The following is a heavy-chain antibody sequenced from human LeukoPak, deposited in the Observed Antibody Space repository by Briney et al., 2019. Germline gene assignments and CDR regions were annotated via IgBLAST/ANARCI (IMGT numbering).Heavy chain of an antibody. CDR3: ARGAPTTRIGAGRFDY. CDR2: MNPNSGNT. Sequence: ASVKVSCKASGYTFTSYDINWVRQATGQGLEWMGWMNPNSGNTSYAQKFQGRITVTRDTYTNTVYMDLSSLRSEDTATYYCARGAPTTRIGAGRFDYWGQGSLLTVAS. D-gene: IGHD5-12*01. V-gene: IGHV1-8*01. J-gene: IGHJ4*02. CDR1: GYTFTSYD.